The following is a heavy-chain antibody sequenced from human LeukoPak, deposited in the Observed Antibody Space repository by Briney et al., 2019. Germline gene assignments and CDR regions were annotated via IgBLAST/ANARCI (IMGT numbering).Heavy chain of an antibody. CDR2: INYTGST. CDR1: GASINSYY. CDR3: ARYVPVKTGTTRASFDY. J-gene: IGHJ4*02. Sequence: SETLSLTCTVSGASINSYYWSWIRQPPGKGLECIGYINYTGSTNYNPSLKSRATMSVDTSKSQFSLNLRSVTATDTAVYYCARYVPVKTGTTRASFDYWGQGILVTVSS. V-gene: IGHV4-59*04. D-gene: IGHD1-1*01.